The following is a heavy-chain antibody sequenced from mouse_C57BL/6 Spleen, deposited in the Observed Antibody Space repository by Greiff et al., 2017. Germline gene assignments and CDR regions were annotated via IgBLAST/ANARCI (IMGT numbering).Heavy chain of an antibody. Sequence: QVQLQLPGAELVKPGASVKLSCKASGFTFTTYWMDLVKQSPGRGLERIGRVDLYSGGTKYNEKFKSKATLTVDKPSSTAYMQLSSLTSEDSAVYYCARYDYYGDYYFDYWGQGTTLTVSS. CDR2: VDLYSGGT. J-gene: IGHJ2*01. D-gene: IGHD1-1*01. CDR1: GFTFTTYW. CDR3: ARYDYYGDYYFDY. V-gene: IGHV1-72*01.